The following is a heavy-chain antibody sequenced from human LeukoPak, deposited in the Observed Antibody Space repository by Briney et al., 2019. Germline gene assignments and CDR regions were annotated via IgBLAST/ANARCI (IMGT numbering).Heavy chain of an antibody. Sequence: GASVKVSCKASGYTFTSYDINWVRQATGQGLEWMGWMNPNSGNTGYAQKFQGRVTMTRNTSISTAYMELSSLRSEDTAVYYCARQRPYYYDSSGYYDYWGQGTLVTVSS. CDR3: ARQRPYYYDSSGYYDY. D-gene: IGHD3-22*01. V-gene: IGHV1-8*01. CDR1: GYTFTSYD. CDR2: MNPNSGNT. J-gene: IGHJ4*02.